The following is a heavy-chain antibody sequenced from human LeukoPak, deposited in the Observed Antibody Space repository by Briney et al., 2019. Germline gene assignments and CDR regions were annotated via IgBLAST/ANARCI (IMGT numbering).Heavy chain of an antibody. CDR1: GFTFSGSA. Sequence: PGGSLRLSCAASGFTFSGSAMHWVRQASGKGLEWVGRTRSRANSYVTAYSAAVTGGFIISRDDSSDTAYLQMNSLTTEDTAVYYCTSHSDTYCSRANCYVDNFYGLDVWGQGTGVTVSS. CDR3: TSHSDTYCSRANCYVDNFYGLDV. D-gene: IGHD2-2*01. J-gene: IGHJ6*02. V-gene: IGHV3-73*01. CDR2: TRSRANSYVT.